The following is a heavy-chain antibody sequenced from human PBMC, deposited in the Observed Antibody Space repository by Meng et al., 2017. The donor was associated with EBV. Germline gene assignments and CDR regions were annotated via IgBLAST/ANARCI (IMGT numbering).Heavy chain of an antibody. CDR3: ASESGRGFTPDF. D-gene: IGHD3-10*01. Sequence: QGQVGQSGGEVKRPGSSVKISCKTSGGPFRSDAVSWVRQGPGQGLEWLGGLIPMSGAPHYAQKFQDRVTITADEYTRTHYMELSSLRSDDTAMYYCASESGRGFTPDFWGQGTLVTVSS. CDR1: GGPFRSDA. CDR2: LIPMSGAP. J-gene: IGHJ4*02. V-gene: IGHV1-69*01.